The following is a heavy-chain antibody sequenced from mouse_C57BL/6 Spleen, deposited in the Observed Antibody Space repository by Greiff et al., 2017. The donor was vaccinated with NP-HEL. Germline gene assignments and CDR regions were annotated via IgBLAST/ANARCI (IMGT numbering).Heavy chain of an antibody. J-gene: IGHJ2*01. CDR1: GFTFSDYG. D-gene: IGHD1-1*01. CDR3: ARPSYYDGSNLGYFDY. Sequence: VQLQQSGGGLVKPGGSLKLSCAASGFTFSDYGMHWVRQAPEKGLEWVAYISSGSSTIYYADTVKGRFTFSRDNAKNTLFLQMTSLRSEDTAMYYCARPSYYDGSNLGYFDYWGQGTTLTVSS. V-gene: IGHV5-17*01. CDR2: ISSGSSTI.